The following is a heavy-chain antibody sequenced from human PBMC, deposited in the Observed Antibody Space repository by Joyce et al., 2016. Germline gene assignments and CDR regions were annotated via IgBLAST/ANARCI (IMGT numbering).Heavy chain of an antibody. CDR1: GGSIRSTSYF. V-gene: IGHV4-39*07. CDR3: ARVRMVVVTQSHAFDI. J-gene: IGHJ3*02. D-gene: IGHD3-22*01. CDR2: IYYSGTT. Sequence: QLQLRESGPGLVKPSETLSLTCTVSGGSIRSTSYFWAWIRQPPGKGLEWSGNIYYSGTTYYNPSLRSRITISVDTSKAHFSLRLSSVTAADTAIYYCARVRMVVVTQSHAFDIWGQGTMVAVSS.